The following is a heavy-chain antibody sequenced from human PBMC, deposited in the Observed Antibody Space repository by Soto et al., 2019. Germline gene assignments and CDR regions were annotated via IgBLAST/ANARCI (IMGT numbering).Heavy chain of an antibody. CDR3: AADPYPCSGADCYSIDPPGVSYGMDA. D-gene: IGHD2-21*02. J-gene: IGHJ6*02. CDR1: GSPFSNSA. V-gene: IGHV1-58*01. Sequence: SVKVSCKASGSPFSNSAVQWVRQARGQRLEWLGWIVVGSGNTNYAQKFQDRVTISRDMSTSTAYMDLGSLRSEDTAVYYCAADPYPCSGADCYSIDPPGVSYGMDAWGQGTTVTVSS. CDR2: IVVGSGNT.